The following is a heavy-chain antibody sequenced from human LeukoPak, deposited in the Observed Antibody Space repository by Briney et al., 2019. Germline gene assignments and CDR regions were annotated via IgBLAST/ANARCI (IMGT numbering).Heavy chain of an antibody. Sequence: ASVTVSCKASGYTFTSYGISWVRQAPGQGLEWMGWISAYNGNTNYAQKLQGRVTMTTDTSTSTAYMELRSLRSDDTAVYYCARVRYSSSSGGDMDVWGKGTRSPSP. D-gene: IGHD6-6*01. J-gene: IGHJ6*03. CDR2: ISAYNGNT. CDR1: GYTFTSYG. CDR3: ARVRYSSSSGGDMDV. V-gene: IGHV1-18*01.